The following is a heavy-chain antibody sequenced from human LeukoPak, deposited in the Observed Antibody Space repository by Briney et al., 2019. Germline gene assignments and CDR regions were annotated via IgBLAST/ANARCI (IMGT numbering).Heavy chain of an antibody. CDR1: GFTFRSYS. CDR2: ISSTSSTI. Sequence: GGSLRLPCAASGFTFRSYSMNWVHQAPGKGLEWVSYISSTSSTIYYADSVKGRFTISRDNAKNSLYLQMNSLRAEDTAVYYCARAPAMHAFDIWGQGTMVTVSS. V-gene: IGHV3-48*01. CDR3: ARAPAMHAFDI. J-gene: IGHJ3*02.